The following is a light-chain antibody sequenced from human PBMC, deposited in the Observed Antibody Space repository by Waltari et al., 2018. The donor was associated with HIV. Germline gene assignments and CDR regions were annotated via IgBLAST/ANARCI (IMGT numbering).Light chain of an antibody. CDR2: DAS. CDR3: QQYDNSRWT. V-gene: IGKV3-20*01. CDR1: QSVSSSH. Sequence: ETILTQSPGTLSLSSGERATLSCRASQSVSSSHLDWYQQKPGQAPRLLVYDASSRATGIPDRFSGSGSGTYFIRTINGLVPEDFAVYYCQQYDNSRWTFGQGTKVEIK. J-gene: IGKJ1*01.